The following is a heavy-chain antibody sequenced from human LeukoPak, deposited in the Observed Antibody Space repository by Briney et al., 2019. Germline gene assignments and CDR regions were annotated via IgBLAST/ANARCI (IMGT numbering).Heavy chain of an antibody. J-gene: IGHJ5*02. CDR1: GYTFTSYY. Sequence: ASVKVSCKASGYTFTSYYMHWVRQAPGQGLEWMGIINPSGGSASYAQKFQGRVTMTRDTSTSTVYMELSSLRSEDTAVYYCARDISIRSKGGWFDPWGQGTLVTVSS. CDR3: ARDISIRSKGGWFDP. CDR2: INPSGGSA. D-gene: IGHD4-17*01. V-gene: IGHV1-46*01.